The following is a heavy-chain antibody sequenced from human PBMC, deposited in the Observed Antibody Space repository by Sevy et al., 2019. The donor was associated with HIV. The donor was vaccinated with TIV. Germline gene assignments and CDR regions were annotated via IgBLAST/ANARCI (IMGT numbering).Heavy chain of an antibody. CDR1: GYTFTSCH. V-gene: IGHV1-18*01. D-gene: IGHD2-8*01. J-gene: IGHJ4*02. Sequence: ASVKVSCKASGYTFTSCHITWVRQAPGQGLEWMGWISTYNGNTNYAQKFQDRVTMTTDTSTSTAYMELRSLRSDDTAVYYCARDNVPPEHHFDYWGQGALVTVSS. CDR3: ARDNVPPEHHFDY. CDR2: ISTYNGNT.